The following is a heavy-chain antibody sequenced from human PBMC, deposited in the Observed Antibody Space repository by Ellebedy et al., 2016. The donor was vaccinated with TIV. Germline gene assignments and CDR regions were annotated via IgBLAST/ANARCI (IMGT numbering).Heavy chain of an antibody. J-gene: IGHJ3*02. V-gene: IGHV3-48*02. CDR2: ISSSSSTI. D-gene: IGHD4-17*01. CDR3: ARQTVATSVNDAFDI. CDR1: GFTFSSYS. Sequence: GESLKISCAASGFTFSSYSMNWVRQAPGKGLEWVSYISSSSSTIYYADSVKGRFTISRDNAKNSLYLQMNSLRDEDTAVYYCARQTVATSVNDAFDIWGLGTVVTVSS.